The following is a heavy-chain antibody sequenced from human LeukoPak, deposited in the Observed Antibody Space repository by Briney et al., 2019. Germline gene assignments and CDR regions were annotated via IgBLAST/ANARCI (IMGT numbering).Heavy chain of an antibody. Sequence: PSETLSLTCTVSAGSINNYYWSWIRQPPGKGLEWIGYIYYSGSTNYNPSLKSRVTTSVDTSKKQVSLNLSSVTAADTAVYYCARVAARYVGMDVWGQGTTVTVSS. D-gene: IGHD6-6*01. CDR2: IYYSGST. J-gene: IGHJ6*02. V-gene: IGHV4-59*01. CDR3: ARVAARYVGMDV. CDR1: AGSINNYY.